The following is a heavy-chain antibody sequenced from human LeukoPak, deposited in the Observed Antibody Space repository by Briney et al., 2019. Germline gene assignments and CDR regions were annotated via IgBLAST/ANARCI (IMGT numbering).Heavy chain of an antibody. CDR2: IYHSGST. J-gene: IGHJ4*02. V-gene: IGHV4-38-2*01. CDR3: ARVGSTVTTKFDY. CDR1: GGSFSGYY. D-gene: IGHD4-17*01. Sequence: PSETLSLTCAVYGGSFSGYYWGWIRQPPGKGLEWIGSIYHSGSTYYNPSLKSRVTISVDASKNQFSLKLSSVTAADTAVYYCARVGSTVTTKFDYWGQGTLVTVSS.